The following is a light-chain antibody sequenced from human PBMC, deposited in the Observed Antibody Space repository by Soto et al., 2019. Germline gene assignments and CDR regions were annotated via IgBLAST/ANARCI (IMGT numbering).Light chain of an antibody. Sequence: IQRTKSPSTLFASVGDSVIIYCRSSQSVSGWLAWYQQKPGKAPNLLIYDASSLESGVPSRFSGSGSGTEFTLTISSLQPDDFATYYCQQYNSYSLTFGQGTKVDI. CDR1: QSVSGW. V-gene: IGKV1-5*01. J-gene: IGKJ1*01. CDR3: QQYNSYSLT. CDR2: DAS.